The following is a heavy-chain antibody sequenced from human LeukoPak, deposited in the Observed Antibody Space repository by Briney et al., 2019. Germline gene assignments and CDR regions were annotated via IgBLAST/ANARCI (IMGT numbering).Heavy chain of an antibody. J-gene: IGHJ4*02. D-gene: IGHD4-17*01. CDR2: ISSSTSYI. Sequence: GGSLRLSCAASGFTFSSYSMNWIRQSPGKGLEWVSSISSSTSYIYYADSVKGRFTISKDNAKNSLYLQMNSLRAEDTAVYYCARAGGSTVSHSDYWGQGTLVTVSS. CDR3: ARAGGSTVSHSDY. CDR1: GFTFSSYS. V-gene: IGHV3-21*01.